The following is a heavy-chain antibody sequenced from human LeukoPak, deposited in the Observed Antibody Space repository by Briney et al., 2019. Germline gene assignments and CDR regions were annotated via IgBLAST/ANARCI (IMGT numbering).Heavy chain of an antibody. CDR3: ARGFVLGAAKNYFDY. CDR1: GFTCANYA. D-gene: IGHD2-21*02. V-gene: IGHV3-30-3*01. CDR2: ISYDGTNK. Sequence: PGGSLRLSCAASGFTCANYALHWGRQAPGKGLEWVAVISYDGTNKYYADSVKGRFTISRDNSKNTLSLQMNSLRAEDTALYYCARGFVLGAAKNYFDYWGQGALVTVSS. J-gene: IGHJ4*02.